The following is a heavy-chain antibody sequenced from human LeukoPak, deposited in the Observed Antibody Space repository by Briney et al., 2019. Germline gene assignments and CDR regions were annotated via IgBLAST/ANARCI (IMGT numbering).Heavy chain of an antibody. CDR3: AKRSARPKPFDC. J-gene: IGHJ4*02. D-gene: IGHD6-25*01. Sequence: GGSLRLFCAASGFTFSNYGMSWVRQAPGKGLEWVSAIDGGGVNTLYADSVKGRFTISRDNSRNTVYLQMNSLSAKDTAIYYCAKRSARPKPFDCWGQGTLVTVSS. CDR1: GFTFSNYG. CDR2: IDGGGVNT. V-gene: IGHV3-23*01.